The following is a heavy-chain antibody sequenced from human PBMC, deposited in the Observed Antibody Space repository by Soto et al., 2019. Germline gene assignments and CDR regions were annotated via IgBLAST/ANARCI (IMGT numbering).Heavy chain of an antibody. J-gene: IGHJ5*02. V-gene: IGHV1-2*02. CDR3: ARDQGIAAAGTFDP. CDR2: INPNSGGT. Sequence: ASVKVSCKASGYTFTGYYMHWVRQAPGQGLEWMGWINPNSGGTNYAQKFQGRVTTTRDTSISTAYMELSRLRSDDTAVYYCARDQGIAAAGTFDPWGQGTLVSVSS. CDR1: GYTFTGYY. D-gene: IGHD6-13*01.